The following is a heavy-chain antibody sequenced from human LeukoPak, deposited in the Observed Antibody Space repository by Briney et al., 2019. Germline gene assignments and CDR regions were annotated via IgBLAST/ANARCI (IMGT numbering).Heavy chain of an antibody. J-gene: IGHJ4*02. V-gene: IGHV3-7*01. CDR3: ARDVSAEYDSASRMHLDC. CDR2: RKQDGSEK. CDR1: GFTYSNYW. Sequence: GGPLRLSCAASGFTYSNYWMTYVRQAQWTRLYWLANRKQDGSEKIYVAAVKGRFTISRDNAKNSLYLQMNSLRVEDRAVYYCARDVSAEYDSASRMHLDCWGQGTLITVSS. D-gene: IGHD1-1*01.